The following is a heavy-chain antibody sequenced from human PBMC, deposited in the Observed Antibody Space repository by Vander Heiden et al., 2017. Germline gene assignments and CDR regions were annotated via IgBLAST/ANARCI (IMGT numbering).Heavy chain of an antibody. CDR3: AKDNYYYFDY. D-gene: IGHD1-7*01. J-gene: IGHJ4*02. Sequence: MSWVRQAPGKGLEWVSAISGSGGSTYYADSVKGRFTISRDNSKNTLYLQMNSLRAEDTAVYYCAKDNYYYFDYWGQGTLVTVSS. V-gene: IGHV3-23*01. CDR2: ISGSGGST.